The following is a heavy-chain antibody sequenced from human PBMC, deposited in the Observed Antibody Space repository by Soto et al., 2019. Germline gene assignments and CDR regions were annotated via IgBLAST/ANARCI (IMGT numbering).Heavy chain of an antibody. V-gene: IGHV1-2*04. CDR2: INPNSGGT. CDR3: ARLLLIAAAAHPEYYYYYYGMDV. Sequence: ASVKVSCKASGYTFTGYYMHWVRQAPGQGLEWMGWINPNSGGTNYAQKFQGWVTMTRDTSISTAYMELSRLRSDDTAGYYCARLLLIAAAAHPEYYYYYYGMDVWGQGTTVTVSS. D-gene: IGHD6-13*01. J-gene: IGHJ6*02. CDR1: GYTFTGYY.